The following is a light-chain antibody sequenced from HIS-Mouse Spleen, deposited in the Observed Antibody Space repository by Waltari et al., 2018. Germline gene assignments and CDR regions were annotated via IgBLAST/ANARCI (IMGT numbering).Light chain of an antibody. J-gene: IGKJ5*01. CDR2: DAS. CDR3: QQRSNWPIT. V-gene: IGKV3-11*01. Sequence: EIVLTQSPATLSLSPGERATLSCRASQSVSSYLAWYQQKTGQAPRLLIYDASNRATGIPARFSGSGSVTDFTLTISSLEPEDFAVYYCQQRSNWPITFGQGTRLEIK. CDR1: QSVSSY.